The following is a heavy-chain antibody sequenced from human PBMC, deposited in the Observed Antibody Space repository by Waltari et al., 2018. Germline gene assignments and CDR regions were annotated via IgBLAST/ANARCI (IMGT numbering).Heavy chain of an antibody. J-gene: IGHJ4*02. V-gene: IGHV3-7*01. CDR2: IKYDGSAQ. D-gene: IGHD6-13*01. CDR1: GFIFSIQW. Sequence: EVQLVESGGGLVQPGGSLRLSCAAYGFIFSIQWMRWIRQAPGKGLEWLANIKYDGSAQYYVESVKGRFTISRNNAENLLYLQMSSLRVDDTAVYYCATSKASAGNDWGQGTLVSVSS. CDR3: ATSKASAGND.